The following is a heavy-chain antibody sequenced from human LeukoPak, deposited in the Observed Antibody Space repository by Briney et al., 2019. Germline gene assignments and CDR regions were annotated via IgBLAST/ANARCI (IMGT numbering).Heavy chain of an antibody. CDR3: ARGLHTINFDY. CDR2: IYTSGNN. Sequence: SQTLSLTCTVSGGTLSSDNYFWSWIRPPAGQGLEWIGRIYTSGNNNSHPSLKSRVTLSVDTSKSQFSLRLSSVTAADTAVYYCARGLHTINFDYWGQGTLVTVSS. V-gene: IGHV4-61*02. CDR1: GGTLSSDNYF. J-gene: IGHJ4*02. D-gene: IGHD4-11*01.